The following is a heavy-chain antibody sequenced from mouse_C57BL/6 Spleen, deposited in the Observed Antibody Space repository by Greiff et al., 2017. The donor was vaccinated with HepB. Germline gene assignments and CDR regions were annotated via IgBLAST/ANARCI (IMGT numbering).Heavy chain of an antibody. V-gene: IGHV1-81*01. CDR1: GYTFTSYG. Sequence: QVQLQQSGAELARPGASVKLSCKASGYTFTSYGISWVKQRTGQGLEWIGEIYPRSGNTYYNEKFKGKATLTAYKSSSTAYMELRSLTSEDSAVYFCARKDGNPFAMDYWGQGTSVTVSS. D-gene: IGHD2-1*01. CDR2: IYPRSGNT. CDR3: ARKDGNPFAMDY. J-gene: IGHJ4*01.